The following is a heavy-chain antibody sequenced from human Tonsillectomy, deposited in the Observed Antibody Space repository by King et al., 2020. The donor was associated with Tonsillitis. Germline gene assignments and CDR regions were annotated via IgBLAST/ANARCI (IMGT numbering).Heavy chain of an antibody. J-gene: IGHJ4*02. CDR3: ARDYVTVDY. V-gene: IGHV1-18*04. CDR2: ISAYNGDT. Sequence: QLVQSGAEVKKPGASVKVSCKASGYTFSSYGMTWVRQAPGQGLEWMGWISAYNGDTNYAQKFQGRVTMTTDTSTNTAYMELRSLRSDDTAVYYCARDYVTVDYWGQGTLVTVSS. D-gene: IGHD3-10*02. CDR1: GYTFSSYG.